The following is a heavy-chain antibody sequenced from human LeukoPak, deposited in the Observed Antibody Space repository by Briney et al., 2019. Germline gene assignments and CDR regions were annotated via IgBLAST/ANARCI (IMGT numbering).Heavy chain of an antibody. Sequence: ASVKVSCKASGYTFTSYAMNWVRQAPGQGLEWMGWINTNTGNPTYAQGFTGRFVFSLDTSVSTAYLQISSLKAEDTAVYYCARDIGTRDFWSGYGYYGMDVWGQGTTVTVSS. V-gene: IGHV7-4-1*02. CDR2: INTNTGNP. CDR1: GYTFTSYA. J-gene: IGHJ6*02. D-gene: IGHD3-3*01. CDR3: ARDIGTRDFWSGYGYYGMDV.